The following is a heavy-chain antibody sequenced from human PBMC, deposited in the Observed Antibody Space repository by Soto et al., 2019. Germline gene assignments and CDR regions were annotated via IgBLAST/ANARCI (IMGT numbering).Heavy chain of an antibody. CDR1: GYTFTSYD. CDR3: ARGGSTIFGVVIPGDCFDH. CDR2: MNPNSGNT. V-gene: IGHV1-8*01. D-gene: IGHD3-3*01. J-gene: IGHJ5*02. Sequence: QVQLVQSGAEVKKPGASVKVSCKASGYTFTSYDINWVRQATGQWLERMGWMNPNSGNTGYAQKFQGRVTMTRHTSISTAYMELSSLRSEDTAVYYCARGGSTIFGVVIPGDCFDHWGQETLVTVSS.